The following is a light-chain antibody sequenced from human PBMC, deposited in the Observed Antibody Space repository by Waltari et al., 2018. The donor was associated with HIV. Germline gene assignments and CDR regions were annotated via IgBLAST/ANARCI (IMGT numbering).Light chain of an antibody. CDR2: KDS. Sequence: SYELAQPPSVSVSPGQTSRISCSGDGLPKHFAYWYQQRPGQAPVLVIYKDSERPPGIPDRFSGSTSGTTFTLTISGVQAEDEADYYCQSADNSGGGIFGGGTKLTVL. V-gene: IGLV3-25*03. CDR1: GLPKHF. J-gene: IGLJ2*01. CDR3: QSADNSGGGI.